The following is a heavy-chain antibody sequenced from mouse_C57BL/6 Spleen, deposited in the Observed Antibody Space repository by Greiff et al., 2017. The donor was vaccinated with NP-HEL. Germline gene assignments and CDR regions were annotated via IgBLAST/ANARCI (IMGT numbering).Heavy chain of an antibody. CDR2: IYPGSGST. J-gene: IGHJ1*03. Sequence: VQLQQSGAELVKPGASVKMSCKASGYTFTSYWITWVKQRPGQGLEWIGDIYPGSGSTNYNEKFKSKATLTVDTSSSTAYMQLSSLTSEDSAVYYCARYPYYGSSHWYCAVWGTGTTVTVSA. CDR1: GYTFTSYW. V-gene: IGHV1-55*01. CDR3: ARYPYYGSSHWYCAV. D-gene: IGHD1-1*01.